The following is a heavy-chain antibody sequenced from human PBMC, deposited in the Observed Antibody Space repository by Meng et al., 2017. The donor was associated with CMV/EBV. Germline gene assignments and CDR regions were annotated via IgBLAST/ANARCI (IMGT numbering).Heavy chain of an antibody. J-gene: IGHJ6*02. CDR3: AKGTGLSGDYYYGMDV. CDR2: ISWNSGSI. Sequence: LSLTCAASGFTFDDYAMHWVRQAPGKGLEWVSGISWNSGSIGYADSVKGRFTISRDNAKNSLYLQMSSLRAEDTALYYCAKGTGLSGDYYYGMDVWGQGTTVTVSS. V-gene: IGHV3-9*01. D-gene: IGHD3-16*02. CDR1: GFTFDDYA.